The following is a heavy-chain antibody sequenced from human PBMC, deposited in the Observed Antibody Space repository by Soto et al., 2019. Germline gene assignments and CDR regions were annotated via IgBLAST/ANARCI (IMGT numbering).Heavy chain of an antibody. D-gene: IGHD2-15*01. CDR2: VWSNGNYK. J-gene: IGHJ4*02. CDR3: ARDVTLGPCSVRNCYPFDV. CDR1: GFTFSAYA. Sequence: PGGSLRLSCGASGFTFSAYAIHWVRRAPGRGLEWVAVVWSNGNYKYYGDSVKGRFTISRDNSKNTVDLQMSSLRADDTALYYCARDVTLGPCSVRNCYPFDVWGQGALVTVSS. V-gene: IGHV3-33*01.